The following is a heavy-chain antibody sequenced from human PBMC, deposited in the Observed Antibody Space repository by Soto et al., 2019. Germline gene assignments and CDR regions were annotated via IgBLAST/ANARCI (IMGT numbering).Heavy chain of an antibody. J-gene: IGHJ6*02. V-gene: IGHV3-33*01. Sequence: GGSLRLSCAASGFTFSSYGMHWVRQAPGKGLEWVAVIWYDGSNKYYADSVKGRFTISRDNSKNTLYLQMNSLRAEDTAVYYCARDRYDSSGPHALYYYYGMDVWGQGTTVTVSS. CDR2: IWYDGSNK. CDR3: ARDRYDSSGPHALYYYYGMDV. D-gene: IGHD3-22*01. CDR1: GFTFSSYG.